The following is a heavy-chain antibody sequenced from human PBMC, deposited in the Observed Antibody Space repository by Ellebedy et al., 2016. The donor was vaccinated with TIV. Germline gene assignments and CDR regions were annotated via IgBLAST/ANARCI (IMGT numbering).Heavy chain of an antibody. Sequence: GGSLRLSCAASGFTFSSYSMNWVRQAPGKVLEWVSYISSSSSTIYYADAVKGRSTISRDHAKNSLYLQMNSLRDEDTAVYYCARLHDYDDSMYWYFDVWGHGTLVTVSS. V-gene: IGHV3-48*02. CDR3: ARLHDYDDSMYWYFDV. D-gene: IGHD4-17*01. CDR1: GFTFSSYS. J-gene: IGHJ2*01. CDR2: ISSSSSTI.